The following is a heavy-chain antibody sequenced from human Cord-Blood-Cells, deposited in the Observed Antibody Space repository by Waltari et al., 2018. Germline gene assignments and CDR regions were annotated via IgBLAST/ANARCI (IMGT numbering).Heavy chain of an antibody. CDR1: GFTFSSYG. V-gene: IGHV3-30*02. CDR3: AKGRGTGITPLLD. D-gene: IGHD1-26*01. Sequence: QVQLVESGGGVVQPGGSLRLSCAASGFTFSSYGMHWVRQAPGKGRGGVALIRYDGSNKYYAGSVKGRFTISRDNSKNTLYLQMNSLRAEDTAVYYCAKGRGTGITPLLDWGQGTLVTVSS. CDR2: IRYDGSNK. J-gene: IGHJ4*02.